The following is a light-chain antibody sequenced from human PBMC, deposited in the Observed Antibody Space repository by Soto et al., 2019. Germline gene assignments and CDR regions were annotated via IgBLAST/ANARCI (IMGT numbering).Light chain of an antibody. CDR2: DAS. J-gene: IGKJ5*01. CDR1: QSISSW. V-gene: IGKV1-5*01. CDR3: QQSYSTPIT. Sequence: DVQRTQDHSTLSASVGDRVTVTCRASQSISSWLAWYQQKPGKAPKLLIYDASSLESGVPSRFSGSGSGTEFTLTISSLQPDDFATYYCQQSYSTPITFGQGTLLEIK.